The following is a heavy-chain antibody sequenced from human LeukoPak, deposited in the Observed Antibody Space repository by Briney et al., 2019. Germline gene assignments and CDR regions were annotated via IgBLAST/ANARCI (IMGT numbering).Heavy chain of an antibody. J-gene: IGHJ4*02. V-gene: IGHV3-23*01. CDR1: GFTFTSYS. CDR3: AKGGKWDVTPFDY. D-gene: IGHD1-26*01. Sequence: GGSLRLSCAASGFTFTSYSMDWVRKAPGKGLEWVSTISGGGGSTYYADSVRGRFTISRDNSKNTLYLQVNSLRAEDTAVYYCAKGGKWDVTPFDYWGQGTLVTVSS. CDR2: ISGGGGST.